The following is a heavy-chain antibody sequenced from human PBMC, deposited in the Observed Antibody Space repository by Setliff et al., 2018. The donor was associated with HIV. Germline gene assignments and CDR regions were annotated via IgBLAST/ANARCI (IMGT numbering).Heavy chain of an antibody. J-gene: IGHJ4*02. D-gene: IGHD2-21*02. CDR1: GASITTNSYY. Sequence: SETLSLTCAVSGASITTNSYYWGWIRQTPEKGLEWIGDFYYSGTTYYNPSLKSRATISVDTSQNQFSLRLSSVTAADTAVSHCARFVLAWFDFSTGAVEVTDPYAFDFWGQGILVTVSS. CDR3: ARFVLAWFDFSTGAVEVTDPYAFDF. V-gene: IGHV4-39*01. CDR2: FYYSGTT.